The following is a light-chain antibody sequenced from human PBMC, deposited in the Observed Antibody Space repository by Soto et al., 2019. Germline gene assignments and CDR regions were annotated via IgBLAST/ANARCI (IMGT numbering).Light chain of an antibody. CDR2: DAS. V-gene: IGKV1-33*01. CDR3: QQYDNLHIT. CDR1: QDISNY. J-gene: IGKJ4*01. Sequence: DIQMTQSPSSLSACVGDRVTITCQASQDISNYLNWYQQKPGKAPKLLIYDASNLETGVPSRFSGSGSGTDFTFTISSLQPEDIATYYCQQYDNLHITFGRGTEVYIK.